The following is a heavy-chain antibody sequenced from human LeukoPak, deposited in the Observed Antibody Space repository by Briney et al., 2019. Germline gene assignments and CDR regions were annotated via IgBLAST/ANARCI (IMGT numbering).Heavy chain of an antibody. CDR1: GFTFSGYS. CDR2: ISSSSSTI. J-gene: IGHJ6*03. V-gene: IGHV3-48*01. Sequence: GGSLRLSCAASGFTFSGYSMNWVRQAPGKGLEWVSYISSSSSTIYYADSVKGRFTISRDNAKNSLYLQMNSLRAEDTAVYYCARFTVVPADYYYYYMDVWGKGTTVTVSS. D-gene: IGHD2-2*01. CDR3: ARFTVVPADYYYYYMDV.